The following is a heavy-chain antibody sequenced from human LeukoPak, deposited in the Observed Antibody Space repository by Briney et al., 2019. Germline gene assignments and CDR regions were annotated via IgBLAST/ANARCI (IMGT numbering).Heavy chain of an antibody. V-gene: IGHV3-48*02. CDR1: GFIFSSFS. CDR2: ISSTGITT. Sequence: GGSLRLSCAASGFIFSSFSMNWVRQDPGKGLEWVSYISSTGITTYYADSVKGRFTVSRDNAKDSLYLQLNSLRDEDTAVYYCARDLISGDYTFDYWGQGALVTVSS. J-gene: IGHJ4*02. CDR3: ARDLISGDYTFDY. D-gene: IGHD4-11*01.